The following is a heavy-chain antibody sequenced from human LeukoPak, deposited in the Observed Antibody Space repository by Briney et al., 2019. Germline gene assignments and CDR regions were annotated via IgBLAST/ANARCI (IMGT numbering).Heavy chain of an antibody. CDR3: AKDRGSYSSGWYDLDY. V-gene: IGHV3-30*02. CDR2: IRYDGSNK. Sequence: GGSLRLSCAASGFTFSTYGMHWVRQAPGKGLEGVAFIRYDGSNKYSADSVKGRFTISRDNSKNTLYLQMNSLRAEDTAVYYCAKDRGSYSSGWYDLDYWGQGTLVTVSS. CDR1: GFTFSTYG. D-gene: IGHD6-19*01. J-gene: IGHJ4*02.